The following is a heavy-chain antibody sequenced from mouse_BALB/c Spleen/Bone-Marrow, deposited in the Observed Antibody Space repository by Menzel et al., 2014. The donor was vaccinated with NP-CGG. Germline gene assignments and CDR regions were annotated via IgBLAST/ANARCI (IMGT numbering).Heavy chain of an antibody. CDR3: AIRYGYDGEAVAWFAY. Sequence: QVQLKESGAELVRPRVSVKISCKGSGYTFTDYAMHWVKQSHAKSLEWIGVISTYYGDASYNQKFKGKATMTVDKSSSTAYMELARLTSEDSAIYYCAIRYGYDGEAVAWFAYWGQGTLVTVSA. D-gene: IGHD2-2*01. CDR2: ISTYYGDA. V-gene: IGHV1S137*01. CDR1: GYTFTDYA. J-gene: IGHJ3*01.